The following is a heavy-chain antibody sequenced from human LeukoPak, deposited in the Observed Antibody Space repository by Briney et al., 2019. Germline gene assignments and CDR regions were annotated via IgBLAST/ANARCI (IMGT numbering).Heavy chain of an antibody. CDR3: ARGGYDFWSGSAVDGMDV. D-gene: IGHD3-3*01. V-gene: IGHV1-58*01. CDR2: IVVGSGNT. CDR1: GFTFTSSA. Sequence: GTSVKVSCKASGFTFTSSAVQWVRQARGQRLEWIGWIVVGSGNTNYAQKFQERVTITRDTSASTAYMELSSLRSEDTAVYYCARGGYDFWSGSAVDGMDVWGQGTTVTVSS. J-gene: IGHJ6*02.